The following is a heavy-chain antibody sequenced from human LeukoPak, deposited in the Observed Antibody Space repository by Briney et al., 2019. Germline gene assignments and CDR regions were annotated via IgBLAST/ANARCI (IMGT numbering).Heavy chain of an antibody. CDR3: AKGSRGYTHYYFDY. J-gene: IGHJ4*02. V-gene: IGHV3-23*01. D-gene: IGHD2-15*01. CDR2: ISGSGASA. Sequence: GGSLRLSCASSGFSFSGYAMSWVRQAPGKGLELVSSISGSGASAFYADSVKGRFITSKDTASNTVYLQMNRLSAEDTAVYYCAKGSRGYTHYYFDYWGQGTLVTVSS. CDR1: GFSFSGYA.